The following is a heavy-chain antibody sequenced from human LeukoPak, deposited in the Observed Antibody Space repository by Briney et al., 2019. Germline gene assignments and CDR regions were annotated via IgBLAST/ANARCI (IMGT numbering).Heavy chain of an antibody. V-gene: IGHV1-46*01. CDR3: ARHEYCGGDCYSGDAFDI. CDR2: INPSGGST. Sequence: ASVKVSCKASGYTFTSCYMHWVRQAPGQGLEWMGIINPSGGSTSYAQKFQGRVTMTRDTSTSTVYMELSSLRSEDTAVYYCARHEYCGGDCYSGDAFDIWGQGTIVTVSS. J-gene: IGHJ3*02. CDR1: GYTFTSCY. D-gene: IGHD2-21*02.